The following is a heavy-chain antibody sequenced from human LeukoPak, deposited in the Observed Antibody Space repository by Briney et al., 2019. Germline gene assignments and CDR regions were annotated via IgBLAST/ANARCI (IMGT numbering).Heavy chain of an antibody. D-gene: IGHD7-27*01. J-gene: IGHJ3*02. V-gene: IGHV3-48*04. CDR3: AKGLNMGIRSAFDI. CDR2: ISSSGSTI. CDR1: RFTFSNYA. Sequence: QTGGSLRLSCGASRFTFSNYAMTWVRQVPGKGLEWVSYISSSGSTIYYADSVKGRFTISRDNAKISLYLQMNSLRAEDTAVYYCAKGLNMGIRSAFDIWGQGTMVTVSS.